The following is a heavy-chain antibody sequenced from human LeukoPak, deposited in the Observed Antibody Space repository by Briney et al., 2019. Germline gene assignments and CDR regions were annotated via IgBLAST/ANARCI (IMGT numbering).Heavy chain of an antibody. CDR1: GGSISSGNYY. CDR2: ISHSGST. Sequence: PSETLSLTCTVSGGSISSGNYYWGWIRQPPGKGLEWIGSISHSGSTYYNASLKSRVTISVDKSKNQFSLKLSSVTAADTAVYYCARLVYYGSGSTKPGTFKYFDYWGQGTLVTVSS. CDR3: ARLVYYGSGSTKPGTFKYFDY. V-gene: IGHV4-39*07. J-gene: IGHJ4*02. D-gene: IGHD3-10*01.